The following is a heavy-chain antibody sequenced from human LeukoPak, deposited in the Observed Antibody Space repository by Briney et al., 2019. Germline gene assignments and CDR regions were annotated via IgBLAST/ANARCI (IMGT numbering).Heavy chain of an antibody. V-gene: IGHV3-23*01. D-gene: IGHD5-18*01. CDR2: ISGGGDNT. CDR3: AKVAYDSAMVSGDY. Sequence: GGSLRLSCAASGFTFSSYPMSWVRQAPGKGLEWVSAISGGGDNTYYTDSVKGRFTISRDNSKNTLYLQMNSLRAEDTAIYYCAKVAYDSAMVSGDYWGQGTLVTVSS. J-gene: IGHJ4*02. CDR1: GFTFSSYP.